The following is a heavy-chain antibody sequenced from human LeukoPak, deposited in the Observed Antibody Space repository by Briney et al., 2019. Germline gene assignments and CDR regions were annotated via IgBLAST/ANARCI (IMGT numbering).Heavy chain of an antibody. CDR1: GFTFSTYA. CDR2: ISGSGDST. V-gene: IGHV3-23*01. Sequence: GSLRLSCAASGFTFSTYAMNWVRQAPGKGLNWVSGISGSGDSTLYADSVKGRFTISRDNSKKTLYLQMNSLRADDTAVYYCAKDARWLAPGTFDIWGQGTMVTVS. D-gene: IGHD6-19*01. CDR3: AKDARWLAPGTFDI. J-gene: IGHJ3*02.